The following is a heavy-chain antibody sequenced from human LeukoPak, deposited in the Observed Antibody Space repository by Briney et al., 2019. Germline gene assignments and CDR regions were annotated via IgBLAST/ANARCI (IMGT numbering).Heavy chain of an antibody. D-gene: IGHD2-15*01. CDR3: ARDPRNVGLAP. Sequence: GGSLRLSCVASGSSLSGYWMYWVRQAPGKGLMYISRNNGDGSTTNYADVVKGRFTMSRDNVKNTLYPQMNSLRVEDTAVYYCARDPRNVGLAPWGQGTLVTVSS. V-gene: IGHV3-74*01. CDR2: NNGDGSTT. J-gene: IGHJ5*02. CDR1: GSSLSGYW.